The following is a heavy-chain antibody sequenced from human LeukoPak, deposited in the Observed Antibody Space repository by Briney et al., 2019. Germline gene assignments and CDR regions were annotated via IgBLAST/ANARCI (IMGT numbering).Heavy chain of an antibody. J-gene: IGHJ4*02. V-gene: IGHV3-53*01. D-gene: IGHD2-15*01. Sequence: GGSLRLSCAVSGFTAGYNYMSWVRQAPGKGLEWVSVIYRGDTYYADSVKGRFTISIDDSKNTVFLQMNRLRADDTAVYFCASYYCSSGSCYFDTWGQGTLVAVSS. CDR1: GFTAGYNY. CDR2: IYRGDT. CDR3: ASYYCSSGSCYFDT.